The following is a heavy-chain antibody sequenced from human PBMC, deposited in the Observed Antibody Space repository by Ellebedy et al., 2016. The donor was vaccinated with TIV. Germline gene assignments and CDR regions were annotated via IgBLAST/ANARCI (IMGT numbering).Heavy chain of an antibody. J-gene: IGHJ4*02. D-gene: IGHD3-16*01. V-gene: IGHV3-21*01. CDR3: TRDRPHFLNRFGEVMLNDY. CDR2: ITSAGSSI. Sequence: GGSLRLXXAASGFTFTTYSMSWVRQAPGQGLEWVSSITSAGSSIYYSDSVKGRFTISRDNAKNSLYLQMNSLRAEDTAVYYCTRDRPHFLNRFGEVMLNDYWGRGTLVTVSS. CDR1: GFTFTTYS.